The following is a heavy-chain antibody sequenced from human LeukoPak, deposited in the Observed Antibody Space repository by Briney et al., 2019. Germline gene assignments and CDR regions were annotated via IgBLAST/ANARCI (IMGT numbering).Heavy chain of an antibody. V-gene: IGHV4-59*01. J-gene: IGHJ5*02. CDR1: GDSINSYY. CDR3: GRAGRYCSGGSCYGENWFDP. D-gene: IGHD2-15*01. CDR2: IHSGGNT. Sequence: SETLSLTRTVSGDSINSYYWNWIRQPPGKGLEWLGYIHSGGNTRYNPSLRSRVTMSVDTSMNQFSLKLDSVTAADTSVYYCGRAGRYCSGGSCYGENWFDPWGQGTLVTVSS.